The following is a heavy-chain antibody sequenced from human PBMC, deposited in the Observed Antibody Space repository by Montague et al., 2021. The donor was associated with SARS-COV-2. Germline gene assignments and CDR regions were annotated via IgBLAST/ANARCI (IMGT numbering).Heavy chain of an antibody. D-gene: IGHD3-22*01. Sequence: SETLSLTCTVSGXSISSSSYYWGWIRQPPGKGLEWIGTIYYSGSTYYKPSVKSRVTISVDTSKNQFSLKLSSVTAADTAVYCCARGWFSPMLVVVIRGPFDYWGQGALVTVSS. CDR1: GXSISSSSYY. CDR2: IYYSGST. V-gene: IGHV4-39*07. CDR3: ARGWFSPMLVVVIRGPFDY. J-gene: IGHJ4*02.